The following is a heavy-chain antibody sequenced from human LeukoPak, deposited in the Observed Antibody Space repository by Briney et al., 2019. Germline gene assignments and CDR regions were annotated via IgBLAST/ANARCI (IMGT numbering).Heavy chain of an antibody. D-gene: IGHD3-10*01. CDR1: GFTVSSNY. J-gene: IGHJ6*02. CDR2: IYSGGST. V-gene: IGHV3-66*01. Sequence: PGGSLRLSCAASGFTVSSNYMSWVRQAPGKGLEWVSVIYSGGSTYYADSVKGRFTISRDNSKNTLYLQMNSLRAEDTAVYYCASYGSGSYYYYYYGMDVWGQGTTVTVSS. CDR3: ASYGSGSYYYYYYGMDV.